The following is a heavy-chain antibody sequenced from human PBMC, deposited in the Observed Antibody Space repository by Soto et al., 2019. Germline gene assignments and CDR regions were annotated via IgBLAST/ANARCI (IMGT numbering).Heavy chain of an antibody. J-gene: IGHJ6*02. CDR1: GFTFSSYS. CDR3: ARPGGGGEWILRPYYYYGMDV. D-gene: IGHD3-16*01. CDR2: ISSSSSYI. V-gene: IGHV3-21*01. Sequence: PVGSLRLSCAASGFTFSSYSMNWVRQAPGKGLEWVSSISSSSSYIYYADSVKGRFTISRDNAKNSLYLQMNSLRAEDTAVYYCARPGGGGEWILRPYYYYGMDVWGQGTTVTVSS.